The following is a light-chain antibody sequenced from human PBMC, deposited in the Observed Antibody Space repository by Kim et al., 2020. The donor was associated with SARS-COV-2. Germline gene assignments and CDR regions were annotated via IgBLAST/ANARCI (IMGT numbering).Light chain of an antibody. V-gene: IGKV1-9*01. CDR1: QSISTY. Sequence: SAAVGDRVTLTCQASQSISTYLAWYQQKPGKAPKLLIYAASTLQSGVPSRFSGSGSGTDFTLTISSLQPEDFATYYCQHLNSYPYTFGQGTKLEI. CDR3: QHLNSYPYT. CDR2: AAS. J-gene: IGKJ2*01.